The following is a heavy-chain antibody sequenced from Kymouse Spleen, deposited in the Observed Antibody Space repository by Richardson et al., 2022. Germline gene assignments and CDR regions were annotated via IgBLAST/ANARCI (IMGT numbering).Heavy chain of an antibody. D-gene: IGHD6-19*01. J-gene: IGHJ1*01. CDR1: GFTFSSYS. CDR2: ISSSSSYI. Sequence: EVQLVESGGGLVKPGGSLRLSCAASGFTFSSYSMNWVRQAPGKGLEWVSSISSSSSYIYYADSVKGRFTISRDNAKNSLYLQMNSLRAEDTAVYYCAREV*QWLVRLPALGPGHPGHRLL. CDR3: AREV*QWLVRLPA. V-gene: IGHV3-21*03.